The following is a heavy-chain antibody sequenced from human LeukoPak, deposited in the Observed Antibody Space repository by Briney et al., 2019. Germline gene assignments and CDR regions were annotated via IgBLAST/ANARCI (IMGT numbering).Heavy chain of an antibody. Sequence: ASVKVSCKASGYTFTSYGISWVRQAPGQGLEWTGWISAYNGNTNYAQKLQGRVTMTTDTSTSTAYMEPRSLRSDDTAVYYCARGSDYGDYEDFDYWGQGTLVTVSS. CDR2: ISAYNGNT. J-gene: IGHJ4*02. V-gene: IGHV1-18*01. CDR3: ARGSDYGDYEDFDY. CDR1: GYTFTSYG. D-gene: IGHD4-17*01.